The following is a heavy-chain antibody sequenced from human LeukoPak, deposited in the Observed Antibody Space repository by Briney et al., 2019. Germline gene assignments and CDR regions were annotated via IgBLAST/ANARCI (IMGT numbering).Heavy chain of an antibody. CDR3: ARDGSPLRWFGELSSPFYYYYYMDV. D-gene: IGHD3-10*01. V-gene: IGHV3-33*01. CDR1: GFTFSSYG. Sequence: QSGGSLRLSCAASGFTFSSYGMHWVRQAPGKGLEWVAVIWYDGSNKYYADSVKGRFTISRDNSKNTLYLQMNSLRAEDTAVYYCARDGSPLRWFGELSSPFYYYYYMDVWGKGTTVTVSS. J-gene: IGHJ6*03. CDR2: IWYDGSNK.